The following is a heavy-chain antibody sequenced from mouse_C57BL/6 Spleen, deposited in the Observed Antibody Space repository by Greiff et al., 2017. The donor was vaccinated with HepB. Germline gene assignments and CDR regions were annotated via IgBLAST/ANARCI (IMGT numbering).Heavy chain of an antibody. V-gene: IGHV1-19*01. D-gene: IGHD3-2*02. CDR3: ARSRAAQALAWFAY. CDR2: INPYNGGT. J-gene: IGHJ3*01. Sequence: EVQLQQSGPVLVKPGASVKMSCKASGYTFTDYYMNWVKQSHGKSLEWIGVINPYNGGTSYNQKFKGKATLTVDKSSSTAYMELNSLTSEDSAVYYCARSRAAQALAWFAYWGQGTLVTVSA. CDR1: GYTFTDYY.